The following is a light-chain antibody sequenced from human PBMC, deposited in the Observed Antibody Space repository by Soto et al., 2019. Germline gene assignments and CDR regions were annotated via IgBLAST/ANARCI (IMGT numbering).Light chain of an antibody. CDR3: QSYDSILGGV. CDR1: SSNIGAGYD. Sequence: QSVLTQPPSVSGAPGQRVTVSCTGSSSNIGAGYDVHWYQQLPGTAPKLLIYGNSNRPSGVPDRFSGSKSGTSASLAITGLQAEDEADYYCQSYDSILGGVFGGGTKLTVL. CDR2: GNS. J-gene: IGLJ2*01. V-gene: IGLV1-40*01.